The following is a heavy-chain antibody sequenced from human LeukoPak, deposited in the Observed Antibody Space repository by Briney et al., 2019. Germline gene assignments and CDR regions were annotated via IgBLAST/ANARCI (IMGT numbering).Heavy chain of an antibody. J-gene: IGHJ5*01. Sequence: ASVKVSCKASGNTFTNYAMNWVRQAPGQGLEWMGWINTNTGEPTYAQGFTGRFVLSLDTSVTTAYLQISSLKAEDTAVYYCARAYQPLGGLSFPDSWGQGTLVTVSS. CDR1: GNTFTNYA. V-gene: IGHV7-4-1*02. D-gene: IGHD3-16*02. CDR2: INTNTGEP. CDR3: ARAYQPLGGLSFPDS.